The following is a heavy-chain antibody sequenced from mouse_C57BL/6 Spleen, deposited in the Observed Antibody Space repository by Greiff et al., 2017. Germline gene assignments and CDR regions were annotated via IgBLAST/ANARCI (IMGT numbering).Heavy chain of an antibody. J-gene: IGHJ4*01. D-gene: IGHD1-1*01. V-gene: IGHV1-20*01. CDR1: GYSFTGYF. CDR3: ARWTTVSYAMDY. Sequence: VQLQQSGPELVKPGDSVKISCKASGYSFTGYFMNWVMQSHGKSLEWIGRINPYNGDTFYNQKFKGKATLTVDKSSSTAHMELRSLTSEDSAVYYCARWTTVSYAMDYWGQGTSVTVSS. CDR2: INPYNGDT.